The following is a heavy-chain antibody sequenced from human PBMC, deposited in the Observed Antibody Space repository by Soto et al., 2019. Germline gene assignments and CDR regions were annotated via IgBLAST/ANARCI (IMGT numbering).Heavy chain of an antibody. Sequence: QVQLVQSGAEVKKPGASVKVSCKASGCTFTSYAMNWVRQAPGQRLEWMGWINAGNGNTKYSQKFQGRVTITRDTSASTAYMELSSLRSEDTAVYYCARSVGAALSDYWGQGTLVTVSS. V-gene: IGHV1-3*01. D-gene: IGHD1-26*01. CDR3: ARSVGAALSDY. CDR2: INAGNGNT. CDR1: GCTFTSYA. J-gene: IGHJ4*02.